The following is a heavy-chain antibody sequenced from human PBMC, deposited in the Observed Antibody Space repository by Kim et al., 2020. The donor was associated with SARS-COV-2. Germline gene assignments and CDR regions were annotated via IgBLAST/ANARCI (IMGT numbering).Heavy chain of an antibody. CDR2: IYYSGST. CDR3: ARRIAAARSYYYYGMDV. Sequence: SETLSLTCTVSGGSISSSSYYWGWIRQPPGKGLEWIGSIYYSGSTYYNPSLKSRVTISVDTSKNQFSLKLSSVTAADTAVYYCARRIAAARSYYYYGMDVWGQGTTVTVSS. V-gene: IGHV4-39*01. J-gene: IGHJ6*02. CDR1: GGSISSSSYY. D-gene: IGHD6-13*01.